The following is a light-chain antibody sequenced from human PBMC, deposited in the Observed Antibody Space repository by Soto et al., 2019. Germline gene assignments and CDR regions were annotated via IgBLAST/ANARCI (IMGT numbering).Light chain of an antibody. J-gene: IGLJ1*01. Sequence: QSALTQPPSASGFPGQSVTISCTGTGSDVGGYKYVSWYQQHPGKAPKLIIYEVSKRPSGVPDRFSGSKSGNTASLTVSGLQAEDEADYYCSSYAGSNNYVFGTGTKLTVL. V-gene: IGLV2-8*01. CDR3: SSYAGSNNYV. CDR2: EVS. CDR1: GSDVGGYKY.